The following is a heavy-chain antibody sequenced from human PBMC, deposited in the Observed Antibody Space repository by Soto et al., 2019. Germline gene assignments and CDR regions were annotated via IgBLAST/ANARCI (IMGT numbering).Heavy chain of an antibody. J-gene: IGHJ5*02. V-gene: IGHV4-30-4*01. Sequence: QVQLQETGPGLVKPSETLSLTCTVSGGSISSGDYYWSWIRQSPGKGLEWIGYSHHSGSTYYNPSLKTPATMSVDSSRNQFSLKLTSVTAADTAVYYCAREYNKSGYRRLDPWGQGTLVTVSS. CDR2: SHHSGST. CDR3: AREYNKSGYRRLDP. CDR1: GGSISSGDYY. D-gene: IGHD3-22*01.